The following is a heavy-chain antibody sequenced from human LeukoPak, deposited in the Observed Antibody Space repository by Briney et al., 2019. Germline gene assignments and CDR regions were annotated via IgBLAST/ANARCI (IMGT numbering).Heavy chain of an antibody. Sequence: SVKVSCKAAGYTFTSYGISWVRQAPGQGLEWMGGIIPIFGTANYAQKFQGRVTITADKSTSTAYMELSSLRSEDTAVYYCARDPFYYDSSGSDYWGQGTLVTVSS. J-gene: IGHJ4*02. CDR2: IIPIFGTA. CDR1: GYTFTSYG. D-gene: IGHD3-22*01. CDR3: ARDPFYYDSSGSDY. V-gene: IGHV1-69*06.